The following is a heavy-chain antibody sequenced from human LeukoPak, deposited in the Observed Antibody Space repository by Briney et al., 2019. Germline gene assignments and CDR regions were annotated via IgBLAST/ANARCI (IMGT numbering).Heavy chain of an antibody. CDR2: IWYDGSRK. V-gene: IGHV3-33*01. D-gene: IGHD5-12*01. CDR1: GFTLSAYG. J-gene: IGHJ6*02. CDR3: AREGGSGYSMDV. Sequence: GRSLRLSCAASGFTLSAYGMHWVRQAPGKGLEWVALIWYDGSRKYYADSVKGRFTISRDDSKNTVFLQMNSLRAEDKAVFSCAREGGSGYSMDVWGQGTTVTVSS.